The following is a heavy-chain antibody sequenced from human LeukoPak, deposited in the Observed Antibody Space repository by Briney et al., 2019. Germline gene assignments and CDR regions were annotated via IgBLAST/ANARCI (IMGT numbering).Heavy chain of an antibody. V-gene: IGHV1-69*05. CDR3: ARDKGLAARGHYYYYMDV. Sequence: SVKVSCKASGGTFSSYAISWVRQAPGQGLEWMGAIIPIFGTANYAQKFQGRVTITTDESTCTAYMELSSLRSEDTAVYYCARDKGLAARGHYYYYMDVWGKGTTVTVSS. CDR2: IIPIFGTA. D-gene: IGHD6-6*01. CDR1: GGTFSSYA. J-gene: IGHJ6*03.